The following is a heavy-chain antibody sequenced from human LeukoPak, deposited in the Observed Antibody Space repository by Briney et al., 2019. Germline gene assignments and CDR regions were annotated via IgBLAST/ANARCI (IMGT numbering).Heavy chain of an antibody. CDR2: INHSGST. V-gene: IGHV4-34*01. CDR1: GGSFSGYY. J-gene: IGHJ4*02. D-gene: IGHD5-12*01. CDR3: ARHRGGYQKKSPFDY. Sequence: SETLSLTCAVYGGSFSGYYWSWIRQPPGKGLEWIGEINHSGSTNYNPSLKSRVTISVDTSKNQFSLKLSSVTAADTAVYYCARHRGGYQKKSPFDYWGQGTLVTVSS.